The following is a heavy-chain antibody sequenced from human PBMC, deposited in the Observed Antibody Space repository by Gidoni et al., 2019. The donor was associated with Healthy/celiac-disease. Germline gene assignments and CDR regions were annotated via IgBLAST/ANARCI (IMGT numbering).Heavy chain of an antibody. D-gene: IGHD3-22*01. J-gene: IGHJ4*02. Sequence: EVQLVESGGGWVQRGGSLRLSCSAYGFTFSSYAMHWVRQVPGNGREYVSSISSNGGSTYYAYSVKGRFTISRDNSKNTLYLQMSSLSAEDTAVYYCVYYDSSGYPHWGQGTLVTVSS. CDR1: GFTFSSYA. V-gene: IGHV3-64D*06. CDR3: VYYDSSGYPH. CDR2: ISSNGGST.